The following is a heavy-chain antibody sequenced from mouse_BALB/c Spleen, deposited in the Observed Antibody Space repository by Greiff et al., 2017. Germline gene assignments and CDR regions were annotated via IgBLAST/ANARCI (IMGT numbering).Heavy chain of an antibody. J-gene: IGHJ2*01. D-gene: IGHD1-1*01. CDR3: ARRLITTVVADYFDY. V-gene: IGHV1S29*02. Sequence: EVKLMESGPELVKPGASVKISCKASGYTFTDYNMHWVKQSHGKSLEWIGYIYPYNGGTGYNQKFKSKATLTVDNSSSTAYMELRSLTSEDSAVYYCARRLITTVVADYFDYWGQGTTLTVSS. CDR1: GYTFTDYN. CDR2: IYPYNGGT.